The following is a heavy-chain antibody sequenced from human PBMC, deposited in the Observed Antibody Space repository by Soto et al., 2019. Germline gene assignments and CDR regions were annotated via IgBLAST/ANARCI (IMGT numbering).Heavy chain of an antibody. CDR3: ARERDVAAAGYANYYYYGMDV. CDR1: GFTFSDYY. Sequence: GGSLRLSCAASGFTFSDYYMSWIRQAPGKGLEWVSYISSSSSYTNYADSVKGRFTISRDNAKNSLYLQMNSLRAEDTAVYYCARERDVAAAGYANYYYYGMDVWGQGTTVTVSS. D-gene: IGHD6-13*01. J-gene: IGHJ6*02. CDR2: ISSSSSYT. V-gene: IGHV3-11*06.